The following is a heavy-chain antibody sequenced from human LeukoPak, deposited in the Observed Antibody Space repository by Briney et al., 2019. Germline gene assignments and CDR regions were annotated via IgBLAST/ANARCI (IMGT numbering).Heavy chain of an antibody. J-gene: IGHJ3*02. Sequence: PGGSLTLSCAASGFTVSSNYMSWVRQAPGKGLEWVSVIYSGGSTYYADSVKGRFTISRDNSKNTLYLQMNSLRAEDTAVYYCARHSSSWYFAFDIWGQGTMVTVSS. D-gene: IGHD6-13*01. CDR2: IYSGGST. V-gene: IGHV3-53*01. CDR3: ARHSSSWYFAFDI. CDR1: GFTVSSNY.